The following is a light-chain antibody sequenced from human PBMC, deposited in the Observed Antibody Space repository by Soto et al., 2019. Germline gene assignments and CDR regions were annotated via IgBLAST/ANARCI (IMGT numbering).Light chain of an antibody. V-gene: IGLV2-14*03. CDR2: DVC. J-gene: IGLJ1*01. CDR1: SSDVGGYNS. Sequence: QSVLTQPACVSGSPGESITISCTGTSSDVGGYNSVSWYQHHPGKAPKLILYDVCDRPSGVSYRFSGSKSGNTASLTISWLQAADEDDYFRSSFTSIMTHVFG. CDR3: SSFTSIMTHV.